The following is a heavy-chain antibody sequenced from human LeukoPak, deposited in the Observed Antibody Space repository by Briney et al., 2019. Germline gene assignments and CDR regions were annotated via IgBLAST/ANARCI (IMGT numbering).Heavy chain of an antibody. CDR3: ARVGLAVAGTSDTNFDY. CDR1: GYTFTSYD. D-gene: IGHD6-19*01. J-gene: IGHJ4*02. CDR2: MNPNSGNT. Sequence: ASVKVSCKASGYTFTSYDINWVRQATGQGLEWMGWMNPNSGNTGYAQKFQGRVTMTRNTSISTAYMELSSLRSEDTAVYYCARVGLAVAGTSDTNFDYWGQGALVTVSS. V-gene: IGHV1-8*01.